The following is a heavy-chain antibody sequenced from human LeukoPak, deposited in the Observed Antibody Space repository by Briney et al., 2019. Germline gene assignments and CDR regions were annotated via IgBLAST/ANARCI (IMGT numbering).Heavy chain of an antibody. J-gene: IGHJ4*02. D-gene: IGHD3-22*01. CDR2: IRYDGSKK. CDR3: AKDLYDSPFDY. Sequence: GGSLRLSCAASGFSFSSFGMHWVRQAPGKGLDWVAFIRYDGSKKYYADSVKGRFTISRDSSKNTLYLQMNSLRAEDTAVYYCAKDLYDSPFDYWGQGTLVTVSS. V-gene: IGHV3-30*02. CDR1: GFSFSSFG.